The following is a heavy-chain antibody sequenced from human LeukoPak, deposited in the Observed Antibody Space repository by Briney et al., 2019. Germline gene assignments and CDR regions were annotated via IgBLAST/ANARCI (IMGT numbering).Heavy chain of an antibody. J-gene: IGHJ4*02. V-gene: IGHV1-69*01. D-gene: IGHD5-18*01. Sequence: ASVKVSCKASGGTFSSYAISWVRQAPRQGLEWMGGIIPIIGTANYAQQFQGRVTITADESTSTAYMELNSLRSEDTAVYYCARALRAIYSYGLTVAFGYWGQGTLVTVSS. CDR2: IIPIIGTA. CDR1: GGTFSSYA. CDR3: ARALRAIYSYGLTVAFGY.